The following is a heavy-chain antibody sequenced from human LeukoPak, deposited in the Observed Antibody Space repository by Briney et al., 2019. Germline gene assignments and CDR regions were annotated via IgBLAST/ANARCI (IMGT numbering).Heavy chain of an antibody. D-gene: IGHD3-16*01. V-gene: IGHV4-31*03. Sequence: SETLSLTCTVSGGSITSGDYNWSRIRQHPGKGLEWLGNIYSSGSTYYNPSLKSRLTISVDTSKNQFSLKLTSVTAADAAVYYCARDQYDVIDYWGQGTLVTVSS. J-gene: IGHJ4*02. CDR2: IYSSGST. CDR1: GGSITSGDYN. CDR3: ARDQYDVIDY.